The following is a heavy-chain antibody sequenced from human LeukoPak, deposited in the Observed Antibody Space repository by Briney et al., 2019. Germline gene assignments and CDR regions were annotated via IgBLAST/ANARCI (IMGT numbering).Heavy chain of an antibody. CDR3: AREYCSSTSCYSDYYYYYGMDV. J-gene: IGHJ6*02. V-gene: IGHV1-8*01. CDR2: TNPNSGNT. D-gene: IGHD2-2*01. Sequence: ASVKVSCKASGYTFTSYDINWVRQATGQGLEWMGWTNPNSGNTGYAQKFQGRVTMTRNTSISTAYMELSSLRSEDTAVYYCAREYCSSTSCYSDYYYYYGMDVWGQGTTVTVSS. CDR1: GYTFTSYD.